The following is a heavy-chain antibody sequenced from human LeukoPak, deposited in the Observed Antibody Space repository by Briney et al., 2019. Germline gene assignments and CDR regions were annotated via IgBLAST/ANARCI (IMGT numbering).Heavy chain of an antibody. D-gene: IGHD3-9*01. J-gene: IGHJ4*02. CDR2: ITASSTAI. CDR1: GFTFSSYE. V-gene: IGHV3-21*01. CDR3: ARTYYDILTGYNPYFDY. Sequence: GGSLRLTCAASGFTFSSYELNWVRQAPGKGLEWVSSITASSTAIYSADSVKGRFTISRDNAKNFLYLQMNSLRAEDTAVYYCARTYYDILTGYNPYFDYWGQGILVTVSS.